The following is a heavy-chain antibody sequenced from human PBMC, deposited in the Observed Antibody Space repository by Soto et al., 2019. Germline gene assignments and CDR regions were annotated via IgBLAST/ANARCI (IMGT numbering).Heavy chain of an antibody. CDR3: AREYYDFWSYYYTAQEAFDL. V-gene: IGHV3-33*01. CDR2: IWYDGSNK. J-gene: IGHJ3*01. D-gene: IGHD3-3*01. Sequence: GGSLRLSCAASGFSFRRDGMHWVRQAPGKGLEWVAVIWYDGSNKDYADSVRGRFTISRDNSENTLYLQMSRLRADDTAVYHCAREYYDFWSYYYTAQEAFDLWGQGTMVPVSS. CDR1: GFSFRRDG.